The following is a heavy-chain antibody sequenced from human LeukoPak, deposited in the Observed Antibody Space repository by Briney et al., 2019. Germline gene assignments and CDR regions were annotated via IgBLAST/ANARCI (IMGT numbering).Heavy chain of an antibody. V-gene: IGHV3-74*01. CDR1: GFTFSSYW. CDR3: ARAATYFYGSVTYDWFDP. D-gene: IGHD3-10*01. Sequence: PGGSLRLSCEASGFTFSSYWMHWVRQIPGKGLMWVSRIESNGLTLYADSVRDRFTISRDNGKNTIYLQMNNLRVDDTAIYYCARAATYFYGSVTYDWFDPWGQGTLVTVSS. J-gene: IGHJ5*02. CDR2: IESNGLT.